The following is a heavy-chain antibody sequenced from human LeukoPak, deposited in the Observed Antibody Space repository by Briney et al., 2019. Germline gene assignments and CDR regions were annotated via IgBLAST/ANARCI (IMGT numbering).Heavy chain of an antibody. D-gene: IGHD3-22*01. CDR1: GFTFSNYG. CDR2: IWYDGSNK. J-gene: IGHJ3*02. CDR3: ARQYYYDTSGYDAFDI. Sequence: PGGSLRLSCAASGFTFSNYGMHWVRQAPGKGLEWVAIIWYDGSNKYYGDSVKGRFTISRDNAKNSLCLQMNSLRAEDTAVYYCARQYYYDTSGYDAFDIWGQGTMVTVSS. V-gene: IGHV3-33*03.